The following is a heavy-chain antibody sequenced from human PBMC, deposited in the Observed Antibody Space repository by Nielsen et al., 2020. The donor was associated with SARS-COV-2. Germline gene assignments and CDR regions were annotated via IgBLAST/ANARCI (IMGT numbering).Heavy chain of an antibody. V-gene: IGHV1-3*01. CDR2: INAGNGNT. Sequence: WVRQAPGQRLEWMGWINAGNGNTKYSQKFQGRVTITRDTSASTAYMELSSLRSEGTAVYYCARDRRTYYYDSSGYYYDYWGQGTLVTVSS. J-gene: IGHJ4*02. CDR3: ARDRRTYYYDSSGYYYDY. D-gene: IGHD3-22*01.